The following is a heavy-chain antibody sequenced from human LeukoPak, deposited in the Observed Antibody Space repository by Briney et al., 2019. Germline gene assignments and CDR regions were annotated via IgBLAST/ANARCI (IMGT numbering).Heavy chain of an antibody. Sequence: GESLKISCEGSGFRFTNYWIGWVRQMPGKGLELMGIIYPDDSQTRYSPSFEGQVTISADKSISTAYLQWSSLKASDTAMYYCASATLSSGWDYWGQGTLVTVSS. D-gene: IGHD6-19*01. CDR2: IYPDDSQT. V-gene: IGHV5-51*01. J-gene: IGHJ4*02. CDR3: ASATLSSGWDY. CDR1: GFRFTNYW.